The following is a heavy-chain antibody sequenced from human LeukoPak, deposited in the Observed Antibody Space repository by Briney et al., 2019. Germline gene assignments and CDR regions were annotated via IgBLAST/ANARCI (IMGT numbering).Heavy chain of an antibody. D-gene: IGHD5-18*01. CDR1: GYTFTGDY. J-gene: IGHJ4*02. Sequence: ASVKVSCKASGYTFTGDYMHWVRQAPGQGLEWMGWINPNSGGTNYAQKFQGRVTMTRDTSISTAYMELSRLRSDDTAVCYCAREGIQVWLLGAYWGQGTLVTVSS. V-gene: IGHV1-2*02. CDR2: INPNSGGT. CDR3: AREGIQVWLLGAY.